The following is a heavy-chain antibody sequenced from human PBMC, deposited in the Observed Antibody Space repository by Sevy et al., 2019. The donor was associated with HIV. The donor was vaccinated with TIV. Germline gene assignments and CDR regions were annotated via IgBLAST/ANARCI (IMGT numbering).Heavy chain of an antibody. V-gene: IGHV1-24*01. CDR1: GYTLTQLS. J-gene: IGHJ4*02. Sequence: ASVKVSCKVSGYTLTQLSMHWVRQAPGKGLEWMGSFDPEDGERLYAQKFQGRVTMTEDTYTDTAYMKLSSLRSEDTAIYYCATTKDYYESSGSPFDYWGQGTLVTVSS. CDR3: ATTKDYYESSGSPFDY. D-gene: IGHD3-22*01. CDR2: FDPEDGER.